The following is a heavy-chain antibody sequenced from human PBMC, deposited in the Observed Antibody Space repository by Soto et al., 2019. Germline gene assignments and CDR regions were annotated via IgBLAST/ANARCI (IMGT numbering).Heavy chain of an antibody. D-gene: IGHD3-10*01. CDR1: GFTFSNAW. CDR2: IKSKTEGGTT. Sequence: PGGSLRLSCAASGFTFSNAWMSWVRQAPGKGLEWVGRIKSKTEGGTTDYAAPVKGRFTISRDDSKNTLYLQMNSLKTEDTAVYYCTTETRITMVRGVIYYYYYMDVWGKGTTVTVSS. V-gene: IGHV3-15*01. CDR3: TTETRITMVRGVIYYYYYMDV. J-gene: IGHJ6*03.